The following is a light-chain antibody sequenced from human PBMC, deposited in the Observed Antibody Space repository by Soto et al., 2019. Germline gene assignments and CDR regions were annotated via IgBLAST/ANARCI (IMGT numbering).Light chain of an antibody. J-gene: IGLJ3*02. Sequence: QSVLTQPPSASGSPGQSVTISCAGTSADVGGYDYVSWYQQLPGKAPKLMIYEVSKRPSGVPDHFSGSKSGNTASLTVSGLQAEDEADYFCSSHGGGNNWGVFGGGTKLTVL. CDR2: EVS. V-gene: IGLV2-8*01. CDR1: SADVGGYDY. CDR3: SSHGGGNNWGV.